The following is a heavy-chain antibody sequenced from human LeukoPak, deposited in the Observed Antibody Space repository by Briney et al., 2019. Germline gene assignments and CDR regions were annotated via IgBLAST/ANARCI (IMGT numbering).Heavy chain of an antibody. CDR1: GDSVSSNSAA. CDR2: TYYRSKWYN. J-gene: IGHJ4*02. V-gene: IGHV6-1*01. D-gene: IGHD6-13*01. CDR3: ARAVDSSGWYAGYYFDY. Sequence: SQTLSLTCAISGDSVSSNSAAWNWIRQSPSRGLEWLGRTYYRSKWYNDYAVSVKSRITINPDTSKNQFSLQLNSVTPEDTAVYYCARAVDSSGWYAGYYFDYWGQGTLVTVSS.